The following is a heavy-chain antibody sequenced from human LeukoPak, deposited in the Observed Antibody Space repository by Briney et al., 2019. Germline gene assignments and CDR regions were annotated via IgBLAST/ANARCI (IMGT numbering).Heavy chain of an antibody. J-gene: IGHJ4*02. CDR1: GFTFSSYA. Sequence: GGSLRLSCAASGFTFSSYAMSWVRQAPGKGLEWVSVIYSGGSTYYADSVKGRFTISRDNSKNTLYLQMNSLRAEDTAVYYCARKSRYNWNNWGQGTLVTVSS. D-gene: IGHD1/OR15-1a*01. CDR3: ARKSRYNWNN. V-gene: IGHV3-53*01. CDR2: IYSGGST.